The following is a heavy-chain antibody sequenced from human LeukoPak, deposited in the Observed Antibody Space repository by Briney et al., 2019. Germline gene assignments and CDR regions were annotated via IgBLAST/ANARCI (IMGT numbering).Heavy chain of an antibody. CDR1: GGSFSGYY. CDR3: ARGRSEGYFDY. CDR2: INHSGST. D-gene: IGHD2-15*01. J-gene: IGHJ4*02. Sequence: PSETLSLTCAVHGGSFSGYYWSWIRQPPGKGLEWIGEINHSGSTNYNPSLKSRVTISVDTSKNQFSLKLSSVTAADTAVYYCARGRSEGYFDYWGQGTLVTVSS. V-gene: IGHV4-34*01.